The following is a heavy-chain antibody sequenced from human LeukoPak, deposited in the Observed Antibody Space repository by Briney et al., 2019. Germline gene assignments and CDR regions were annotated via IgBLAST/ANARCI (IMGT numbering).Heavy chain of an antibody. CDR2: INQDGSEK. D-gene: IGHD3-3*01. CDR3: ARDWSGLSTSNDC. CDR1: GFTFSSHW. V-gene: IGHV3-7*04. Sequence: GGSLRLSCAASGFTFSSHWMSWVRQAPGKGLEWVAIINQDGSEKYYVDYVKGRFSISRDNAKNSLELQVSSLRAEDTAVYYCARDWSGLSTSNDCWGQGTLVTVSS. J-gene: IGHJ4*02.